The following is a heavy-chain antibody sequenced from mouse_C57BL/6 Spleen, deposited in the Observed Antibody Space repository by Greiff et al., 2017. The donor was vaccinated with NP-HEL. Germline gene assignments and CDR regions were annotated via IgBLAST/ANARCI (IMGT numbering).Heavy chain of an antibody. CDR1: GFTFSDYG. D-gene: IGHD2-5*01. V-gene: IGHV5-17*01. CDR2: ISSGSSTI. J-gene: IGHJ2*01. CDR3: ARGGIVTTGYYFDY. Sequence: EVHLVESGGGLVKPGGSLKLSCAASGFTFSDYGMHWVRQAPEKGLEWVAYISSGSSTIYYADTVKGRFTISRDNAKNTLFLQMTSLRSEDTAMYYCARGGIVTTGYYFDYWGQGTTLTVSS.